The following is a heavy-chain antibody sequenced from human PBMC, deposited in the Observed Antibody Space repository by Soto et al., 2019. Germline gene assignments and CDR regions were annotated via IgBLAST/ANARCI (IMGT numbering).Heavy chain of an antibody. D-gene: IGHD6-19*01. Sequence: ASVKVSCKASGYTFTSYGISWMRQAPGQGLEWMGWISAYNGNTNYAQKLQGRVTMTTDTSTCTAYMELRSLRSDDTAVYYCARNPGIAVAGEFDYWGQGTLVTVSS. V-gene: IGHV1-18*01. CDR2: ISAYNGNT. CDR3: ARNPGIAVAGEFDY. CDR1: GYTFTSYG. J-gene: IGHJ4*02.